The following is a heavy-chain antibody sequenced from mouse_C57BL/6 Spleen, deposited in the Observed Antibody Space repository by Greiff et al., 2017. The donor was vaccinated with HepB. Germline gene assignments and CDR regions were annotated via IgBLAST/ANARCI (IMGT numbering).Heavy chain of an antibody. J-gene: IGHJ2*01. CDR1: GYTFTDYY. V-gene: IGHV1-26*01. Sequence: EVQLQQSGPELVKPGASVKISCKASGYTFTDYYMNWVKQSHGKSLEWIGDINPNNGGTSYNQKFKGKATLTVDKSSSTAYMELRSLTSEDSAVYYCARGRIYYDYVYYFDYWGQGTTLTVSS. CDR2: INPNNGGT. D-gene: IGHD2-4*01. CDR3: ARGRIYYDYVYYFDY.